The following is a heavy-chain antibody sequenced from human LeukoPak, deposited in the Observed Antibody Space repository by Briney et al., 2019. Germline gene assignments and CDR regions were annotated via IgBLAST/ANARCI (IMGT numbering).Heavy chain of an antibody. CDR2: ISSSSSYI. CDR1: GFTFSSYS. D-gene: IGHD1-26*01. CDR3: AREAREWELQYYYYMDV. V-gene: IGHV3-21*01. Sequence: GGSLRLSCAASGFTFSSYSMNWVRQAPGKGLEWVSSISSSSSYIHYTDSVKGRFTISRDNAKNSLYLQMNSLRAEDTAVYYCAREAREWELQYYYYMDVWGKGTTVTVSS. J-gene: IGHJ6*03.